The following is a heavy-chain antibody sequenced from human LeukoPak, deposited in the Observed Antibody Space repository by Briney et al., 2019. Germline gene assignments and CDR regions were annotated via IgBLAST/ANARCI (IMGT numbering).Heavy chain of an antibody. V-gene: IGHV3-9*01. CDR3: ARDLEDGYKVGSYYFDY. Sequence: AGRSLRLSCAASGFTFDDYAMHWVRQAPGKGLEWVSGISWNSGSIGYADSVKGRFTISRDNSKNTLYLQVNSLRAEDTAVYYCARDLEDGYKVGSYYFDYWGQGTLVTVSS. J-gene: IGHJ4*02. D-gene: IGHD5-24*01. CDR1: GFTFDDYA. CDR2: ISWNSGSI.